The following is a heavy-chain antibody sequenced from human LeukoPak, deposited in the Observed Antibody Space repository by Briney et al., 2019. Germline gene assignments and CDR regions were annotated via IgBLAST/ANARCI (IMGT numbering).Heavy chain of an antibody. D-gene: IGHD6-6*01. CDR2: MNPNSGNT. CDR1: GYTFTSYD. CDR3: ARAFQYSSSSGEGY. V-gene: IGHV1-8*01. J-gene: IGHJ4*02. Sequence: ASVKVSCKASGYTFTSYDINWVRQATGQGLEWMGWMNPNSGNTGYAQKFQGRVTMTRNTSISAAYMELSSLRSEDTAVYYCARAFQYSSSSGEGYWGQGTLVTVSS.